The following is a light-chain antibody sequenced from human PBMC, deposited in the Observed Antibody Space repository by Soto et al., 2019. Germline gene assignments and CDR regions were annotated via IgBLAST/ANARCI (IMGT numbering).Light chain of an antibody. V-gene: IGKV1-17*01. J-gene: IGKJ1*01. CDR1: QGIRDA. CDR2: AAS. CDR3: QQYNSYS. Sequence: IQMTQSPSSLSASVGDRFTITCRASQGIRDALAWYQQKPGKAPKFLIYAASSLQSGVPSRFSGSGSGTEFTLTISSLQPDDFASYYCQQYNSYSFGQGTKVDIK.